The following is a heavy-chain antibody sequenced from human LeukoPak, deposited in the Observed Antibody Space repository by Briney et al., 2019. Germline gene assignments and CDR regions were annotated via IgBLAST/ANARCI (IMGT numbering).Heavy chain of an antibody. CDR3: ARDSYCYDSSGSNAFDI. J-gene: IGHJ3*02. D-gene: IGHD3-22*01. CDR2: IKQDGSEK. V-gene: IGHV3-7*01. CDR1: GFTFSSYW. Sequence: GGSLRLSCAASGFTFSSYWMSWVRQAPGKGLEWVANIKQDGSEKYYVDSVKGRFTISRDNAKNSLYLQMNSLRAEDTAVYYCARDSYCYDSSGSNAFDIWGQGTMVTVSS.